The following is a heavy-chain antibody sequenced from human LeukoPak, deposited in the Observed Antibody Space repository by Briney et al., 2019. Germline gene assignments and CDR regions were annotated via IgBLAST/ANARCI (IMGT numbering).Heavy chain of an antibody. Sequence: SETLSLTCTVSGGSISSYYWSWIRQSPGKGLEWIGYIYYDGSTNYNPSLKSRVTISVDTSKNQFSLKLSSVTAADTAVYYCARTYYYDSSGYSYYFDYWGQGTLVTVSS. D-gene: IGHD3-22*01. J-gene: IGHJ4*02. CDR1: GGSISSYY. V-gene: IGHV4-59*12. CDR2: IYYDGST. CDR3: ARTYYYDSSGYSYYFDY.